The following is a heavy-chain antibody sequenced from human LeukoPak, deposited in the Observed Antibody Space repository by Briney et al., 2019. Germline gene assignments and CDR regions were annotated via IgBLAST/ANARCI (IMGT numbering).Heavy chain of an antibody. D-gene: IGHD1-14*01. CDR2: IIPIFGTA. Sequence: ASVKVSCKASGGTFSSYAISWVRQAPGQGLEWMGGIIPIFGTANYAQKFQGRVTITTDESTSTAYMELSSLRSEDTAVYYCARVHHKYNWFDPWGQGTLVTVSS. J-gene: IGHJ5*02. CDR3: ARVHHKYNWFDP. V-gene: IGHV1-69*05. CDR1: GGTFSSYA.